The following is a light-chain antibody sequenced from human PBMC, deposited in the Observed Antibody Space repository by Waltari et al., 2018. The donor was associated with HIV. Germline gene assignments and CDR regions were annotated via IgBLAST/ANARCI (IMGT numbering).Light chain of an antibody. J-gene: IGKJ1*01. CDR2: GAS. CDR1: QSVSENY. CDR3: QQYGSSPRT. V-gene: IGKV3-20*01. Sequence: ETVLTQSPGTLSLSPGEGATLSCRASQSVSENYLAWYQQKTGQAPRLLIYGASTRATGIPDRFRGRGSGTDFTLTISRLEPEDFAVYYCQQYGSSPRTFGQGTKVEIK.